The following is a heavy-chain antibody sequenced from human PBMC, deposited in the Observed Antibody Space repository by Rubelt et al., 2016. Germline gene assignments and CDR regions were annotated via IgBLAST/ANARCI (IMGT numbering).Heavy chain of an antibody. CDR3: ARSANYYDSSSYD. V-gene: IGHV1-3*01. D-gene: IGHD3-22*01. Sequence: QVQLVQSGSELKKPGASVKVSCKASGYTFTNYAMHWVRQAPGQRLEWMGWINAGNGNTKYPQKFQGRVTITRDTSASTAYMELSSLISEDTAVYYCARSANYYDSSSYDWGQGTLVTASS. J-gene: IGHJ4*02. CDR1: GYTFTNYA. CDR2: INAGNGNT.